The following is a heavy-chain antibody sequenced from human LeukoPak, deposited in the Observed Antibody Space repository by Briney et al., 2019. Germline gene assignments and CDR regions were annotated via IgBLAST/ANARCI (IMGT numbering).Heavy chain of an antibody. CDR1: GFTFNTYG. V-gene: IGHV3-30*18. J-gene: IGHJ4*02. D-gene: IGHD2-2*01. CDR3: AKAAYCTSTSCHFSGYAQRPLDS. CDR2: ISKDGSSK. Sequence: GGSLRLSCVGSGFTFNTYGMHWVRQAPGKGLEWVAGISKDGSSKDYADSAKGRFTNSRDNSKNTMYLKMNSLRVEDTAVYYCAKAAYCTSTSCHFSGYAQRPLDSWGQGTLVTVPS.